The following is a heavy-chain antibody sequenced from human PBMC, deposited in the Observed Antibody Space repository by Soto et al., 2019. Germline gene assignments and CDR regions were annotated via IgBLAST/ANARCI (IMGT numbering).Heavy chain of an antibody. CDR1: GYTFISYG. CDR3: ARAGDFWSGYPNLDY. J-gene: IGHJ4*02. V-gene: IGHV1-18*01. Sequence: ASVKVSCKASGYTFISYGISWVRQAPGQGLEWMGWISAYNGNTNYAQKLQGRVTMTTDTSTSTAYMELRSLRSDDTAVYYCARAGDFWSGYPNLDYWGQGTLVTVSS. CDR2: ISAYNGNT. D-gene: IGHD3-3*01.